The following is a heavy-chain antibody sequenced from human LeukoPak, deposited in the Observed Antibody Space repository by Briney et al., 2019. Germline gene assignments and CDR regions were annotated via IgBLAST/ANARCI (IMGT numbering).Heavy chain of an antibody. D-gene: IGHD3-22*01. CDR2: MNPSSGNT. V-gene: IGHV1-8*01. CDR3: ARVAYYNDSAGKSLKFFYGMDV. CDR1: GYTFTNYE. Sequence: ASVKVSCKASGYTFTNYEINWVRQGTGQGLEWLGWMNPSSGNTGYAQKFQGRVTMTRDTSISTAYMELSSLRSEDTAVYYCARVAYYNDSAGKSLKFFYGMDVWGQGTTVTVSS. J-gene: IGHJ6*02.